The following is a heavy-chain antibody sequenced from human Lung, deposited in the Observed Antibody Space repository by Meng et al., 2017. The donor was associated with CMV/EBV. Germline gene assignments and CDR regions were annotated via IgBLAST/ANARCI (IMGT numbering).Heavy chain of an antibody. CDR3: LRRSGGSV. CDR2: IPHRGSS. J-gene: IGHJ1*01. V-gene: IGHV4-4*02. D-gene: IGHD3-10*01. Sequence: QVQLGWSGPALVKPSETLSLTCAVSGDSITNHNWWAWVRQPPGKGLEWIGEIPHRGSSAYNPSLKSRVSMSIDKSKNQFSLKLTSVTAADTAVYHCLRRSGGSVWGQGTLVTVSS. CDR1: GDSITNHNW.